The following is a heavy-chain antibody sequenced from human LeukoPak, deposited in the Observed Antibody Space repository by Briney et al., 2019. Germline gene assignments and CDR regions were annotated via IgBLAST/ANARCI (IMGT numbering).Heavy chain of an antibody. J-gene: IGHJ6*03. CDR3: ARVGPYDSGSYYNINPYYYCMDV. D-gene: IGHD3-10*01. V-gene: IGHV1-18*01. CDR1: GYSFANYS. CDR2: ISGYNGNT. Sequence: ASVKVSCMASGYSFANYSISWVRQAPGQGLEWMGWISGYNGNTNYAQNLQDRVTMTTDTSTSTAYMELRSLRSDDTAVYYCARVGPYDSGSYYNINPYYYCMDVWGKGTTVTVSS.